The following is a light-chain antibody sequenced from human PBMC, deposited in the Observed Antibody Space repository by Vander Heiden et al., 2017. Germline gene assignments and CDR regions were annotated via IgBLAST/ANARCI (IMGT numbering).Light chain of an antibody. J-gene: IGKJ1*01. Sequence: DIQMTQSPSTLSAYVGDRVVITCRASQSINSWLAWYHQAPGKAPKLLISQASILESGVPSRFSGSGSGTEFTLTISSLQPDDFATYYCQQYITYSTFGQGTKVEIK. CDR1: QSINSW. CDR3: QQYITYST. V-gene: IGKV1-5*03. CDR2: QAS.